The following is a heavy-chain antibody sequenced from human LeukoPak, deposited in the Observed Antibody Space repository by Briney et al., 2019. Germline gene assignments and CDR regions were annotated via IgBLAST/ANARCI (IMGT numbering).Heavy chain of an antibody. CDR3: ARGFPPRRNYDSSGYYSYYFDH. CDR1: GYTFSGHY. V-gene: IGHV1-2*02. CDR2: INPNNGGT. J-gene: IGHJ4*02. D-gene: IGHD3-22*01. Sequence: ASVKVSCKASGYTFSGHYMHWVRQAPGQGLEWVGWINPNNGGTNYAQKFQGRVTMIRDTSISTAYMELSGLRSDDTAVYYCARGFPPRRNYDSSGYYSYYFDHWGQGTLVTVSS.